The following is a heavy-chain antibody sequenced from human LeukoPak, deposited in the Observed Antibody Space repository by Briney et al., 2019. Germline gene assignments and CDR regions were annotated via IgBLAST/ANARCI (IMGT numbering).Heavy chain of an antibody. CDR1: GFTFSSYG. V-gene: IGHV3-30*02. Sequence: GGSLRLSCAASGFTFSSYGMHWVRQAPGKGLEWVAFIRYDGSNKYYADSVKGRFTITRDNSKNTLYLQMNSLRAEDTAVYYCAKDSWGSSGYYLDYWGQGTLVTVSS. CDR3: AKDSWGSSGYYLDY. CDR2: IRYDGSNK. D-gene: IGHD3-22*01. J-gene: IGHJ4*02.